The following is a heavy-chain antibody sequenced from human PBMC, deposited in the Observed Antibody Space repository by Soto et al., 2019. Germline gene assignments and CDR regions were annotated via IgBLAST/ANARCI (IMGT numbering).Heavy chain of an antibody. J-gene: IGHJ4*02. V-gene: IGHV1-69*08. CDR1: GGTFSSYT. CDR2: IIPILGIA. D-gene: IGHD4-17*01. CDR3: ARDHDYGDYFWGYYFDY. Sequence: QVQLVQSGAEVKKPGSSVKVSCKASGGTFSSYTISWVRQAPGQGLEWMGRIIPILGIANYAQKVQGRVTITADKSTSTAYMELSNLRSEDPAVYYCARDHDYGDYFWGYYFDYGGQGTLVTVSS.